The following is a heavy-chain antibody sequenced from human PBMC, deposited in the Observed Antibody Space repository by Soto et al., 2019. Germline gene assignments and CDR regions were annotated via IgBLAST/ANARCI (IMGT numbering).Heavy chain of an antibody. J-gene: IGHJ6*02. V-gene: IGHV4-4*07. D-gene: IGHD6-13*01. CDR1: GGSISSYY. Sequence: SETLSLTCTVSGGSISSYYWSWIRQPAGKGLEWIGRIYTSGSTNYNPSLKSRVTMSVDTSKNQFSLKLSSVTAADTAVYYCATSSSWYRYYYYGMDVWGQGTTVTVS. CDR2: IYTSGST. CDR3: ATSSSWYRYYYYGMDV.